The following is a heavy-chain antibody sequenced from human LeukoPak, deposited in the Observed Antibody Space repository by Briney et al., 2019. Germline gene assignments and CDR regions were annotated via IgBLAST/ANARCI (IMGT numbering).Heavy chain of an antibody. CDR2: IYWDDDQ. D-gene: IGHD5-24*01. V-gene: IGHV2-5*02. CDR3: ARLRDGYNLRTLIPFDM. Sequence: KKSGPTLVNPTQTLTLTCTFSGFSLTTIGVGVGWIRQPPGKALEWLAVIYWDDDQYSSPSLKSRLTITKDTSKNQVVLRMTNMDPVDTGTYFCARLRDGYNLRTLIPFDMWGQGTMVTVSS. J-gene: IGHJ3*02. CDR1: GFSLTTIGVG.